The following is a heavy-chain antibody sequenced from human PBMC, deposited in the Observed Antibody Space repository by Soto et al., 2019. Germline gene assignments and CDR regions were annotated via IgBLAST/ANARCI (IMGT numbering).Heavy chain of an antibody. Sequence: QVQLQESGPGLVKPSQTLSLTCTVSGGSISSGDYFWSWIRQSPGKGLEWIGYISSIGSTYYNPSLKSRVSVSRYTSKNQFSLKLSSVTTTDTAVYYCARGLVIRPYYYHGMDVWGQGTPVTVSS. CDR3: ARGLVIRPYYYHGMDV. J-gene: IGHJ6*02. CDR1: GGSISSGDYF. CDR2: ISSIGST. D-gene: IGHD3-9*01. V-gene: IGHV4-30-4*01.